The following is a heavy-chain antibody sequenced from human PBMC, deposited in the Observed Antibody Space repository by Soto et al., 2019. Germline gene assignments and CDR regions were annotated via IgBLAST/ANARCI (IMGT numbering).Heavy chain of an antibody. D-gene: IGHD6-6*01. Sequence: VQLLESGGGLVQPGGSLRLSCAASAFTLSYYSMSGVRQAPGKGLDWVSGISGSGESTYFADSVKGRFTISRDNSKNTLHLQMTSLRAEDTAVYYCAKSFRDSSIHYYFESWGQGTLVTVSS. CDR3: AKSFRDSSIHYYFES. CDR2: ISGSGEST. CDR1: AFTLSYYS. V-gene: IGHV3-23*01. J-gene: IGHJ4*02.